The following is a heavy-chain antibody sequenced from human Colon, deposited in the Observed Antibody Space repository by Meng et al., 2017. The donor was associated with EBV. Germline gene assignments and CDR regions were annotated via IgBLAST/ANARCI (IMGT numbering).Heavy chain of an antibody. CDR1: GDASGTTG. D-gene: IGHD4-17*01. CDR3: ARNGDYNPGLY. V-gene: IGHV4-4*02. CDR2: SYQSGPT. J-gene: IGHJ4*02. Sequence: SGLVPLNPWGTLAFTCHVSGDASGTTGVGWGPHHPVRELESIGGSYQSGPTYYNLSLRRRVTISVNKSKNQCSLQLTSVTAADTAVYYCARNGDYNPGLYWGQGTLVTVSS.